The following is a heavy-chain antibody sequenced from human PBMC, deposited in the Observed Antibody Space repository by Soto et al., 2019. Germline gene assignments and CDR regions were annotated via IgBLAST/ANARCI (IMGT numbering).Heavy chain of an antibody. V-gene: IGHV1-3*01. D-gene: IGHD4-17*01. CDR1: GYTFTSYA. CDR3: ARVSHPQNENYGNNCFDP. J-gene: IGHJ5*02. Sequence: ASVKVSCKASGYTFTSYAMHWVRQAPGQKLEWMGWINAGNGNTKYSQKFQGRVTITRDTSASTAYMELSSLRSEDTAVYYCARVSHPQNENYGNNCFDPWGQETLVTVSS. CDR2: INAGNGNT.